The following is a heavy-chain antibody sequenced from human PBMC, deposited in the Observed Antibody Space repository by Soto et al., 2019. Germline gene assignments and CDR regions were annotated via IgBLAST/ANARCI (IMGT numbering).Heavy chain of an antibody. CDR1: GGSIGSSDYY. CDR3: ATTDGYNPYYYGMDV. V-gene: IGHV4-61*05. J-gene: IGHJ6*02. Sequence: PSETLSLTCTVSGGSIGSSDYYWGWIRQPPGKGLEWIGYIYYSGSTNYNPSLKSRVTISVDTSKNQFSLKLSSVTAADTAVYYCATTDGYNPYYYGMDVWGQGTTVTVSS. CDR2: IYYSGST. D-gene: IGHD5-12*01.